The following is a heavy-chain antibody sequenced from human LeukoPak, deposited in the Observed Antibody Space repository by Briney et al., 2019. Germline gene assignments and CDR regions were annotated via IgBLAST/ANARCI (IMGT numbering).Heavy chain of an antibody. D-gene: IGHD1-26*01. CDR3: ARAMAGGTYSLILAH. CDR1: GYPLTGFY. Sequence: ASVKVSCKASGYPLTGFYIHWVRQAPGQGLEWMGWINPHSGVTTSTEKFKGWVSMSRDTTIDTAYMELSSLKSDDTAVYFCARAMAGGTYSLILAHWGQGTLVTVSS. V-gene: IGHV1-2*04. J-gene: IGHJ4*02. CDR2: INPHSGVT.